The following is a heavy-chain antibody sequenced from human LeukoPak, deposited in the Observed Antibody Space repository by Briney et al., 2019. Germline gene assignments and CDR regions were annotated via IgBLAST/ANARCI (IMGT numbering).Heavy chain of an antibody. CDR1: GGTFSSYA. CDR2: IIPIFGTA. Sequence: GASVKVSCKASGGTFSSYAISWVRQAPGQGLEWMGGIIPIFGTANYAQKFQGRVTITTDESTSTAYMELSSLRSEDTAVYYCARSFGVVISPDQTYYYYMDVWGKGTTVTVSS. V-gene: IGHV1-69*05. CDR3: ARSFGVVISPDQTYYYYMDV. J-gene: IGHJ6*03. D-gene: IGHD3-3*01.